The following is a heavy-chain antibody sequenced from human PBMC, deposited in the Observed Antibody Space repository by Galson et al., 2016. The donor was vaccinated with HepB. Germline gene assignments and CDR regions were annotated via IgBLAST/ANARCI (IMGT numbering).Heavy chain of an antibody. CDR1: GFSFSSYG. V-gene: IGHV3-33*01. J-gene: IGHJ3*02. CDR2: IWYDGSNK. CDR3: ASEVATRIAVAGTGAFDI. D-gene: IGHD6-19*01. Sequence: SLRLSCAASGFSFSSYGMHWVRQAPGKGLEWVAVIWYDGSNKYYADSVKGRFTISRDNSKNTLYLQMNSMRAEDTGVYYCASEVATRIAVAGTGAFDIWGQGTMVPVSS.